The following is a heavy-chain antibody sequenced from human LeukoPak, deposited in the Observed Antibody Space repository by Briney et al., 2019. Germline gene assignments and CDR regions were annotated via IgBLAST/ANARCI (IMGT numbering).Heavy chain of an antibody. CDR3: AREGYGDYVRVFDY. CDR1: GFTFGNYG. D-gene: IGHD4-17*01. Sequence: GGSLRLSCTASGFTFGNYGMGWVRQAPGKGLEWVAVIWYDGSNKYYADSVKGRFTISRDNSKNTLYLQMNSLRAEDTAVYYCAREGYGDYVRVFDYWGQGTLVTVSS. CDR2: IWYDGSNK. J-gene: IGHJ4*02. V-gene: IGHV3-33*08.